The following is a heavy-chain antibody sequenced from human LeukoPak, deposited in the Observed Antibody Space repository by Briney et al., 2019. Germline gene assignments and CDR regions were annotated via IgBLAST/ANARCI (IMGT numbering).Heavy chain of an antibody. D-gene: IGHD3-22*01. CDR1: GFHFSSYG. V-gene: IGHV3-33*01. CDR3: ARGALTRGIRYYYDSRLYAFDI. J-gene: IGHJ3*02. CDR2: IWYDGSNK. Sequence: PGGSLRLSCAASGFHFSSYGMHWVRQAPGKGLEWVAVIWYDGSNKYYTDPVKGRFTISRDNSKNTLYLQMNGLRAEDTAVYYCARGALTRGIRYYYDSRLYAFDIWGQGTMVTVSS.